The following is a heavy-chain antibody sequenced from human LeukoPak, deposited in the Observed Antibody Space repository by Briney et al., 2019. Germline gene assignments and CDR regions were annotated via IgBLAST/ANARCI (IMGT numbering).Heavy chain of an antibody. CDR3: ARVSAPGTSGWYFGY. D-gene: IGHD6-19*01. J-gene: IGHJ4*02. Sequence: GGSLRLSRAASGFTFSSYAMSWVRQAPGKGLEWVSYISTSSNRIDYADSVKGRFTMSRDNAKNLLYLQMNSLRDEDTAMYYCARVSAPGTSGWYFGYWGQGTLVTVSS. V-gene: IGHV3-48*02. CDR1: GFTFSSYA. CDR2: ISTSSNRI.